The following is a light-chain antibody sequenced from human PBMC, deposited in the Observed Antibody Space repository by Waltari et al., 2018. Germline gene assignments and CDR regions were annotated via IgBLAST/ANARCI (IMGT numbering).Light chain of an antibody. J-gene: IGLJ2*01. CDR3: CSYAGSYTLV. Sequence: QSALTQPRSVSGSPGQSVTISCTGTSSDVGGYNHVPWYQQHPGKAPKHMIYDVSKRPSGVPDRFSGSKSGNTASLTISGLQAEDEADYYCCSYAGSYTLVFGGGTKLTVL. V-gene: IGLV2-11*01. CDR2: DVS. CDR1: SSDVGGYNH.